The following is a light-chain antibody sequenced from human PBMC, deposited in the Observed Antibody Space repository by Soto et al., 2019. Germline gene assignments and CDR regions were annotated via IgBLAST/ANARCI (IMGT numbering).Light chain of an antibody. J-gene: IGKJ2*01. V-gene: IGKV3-20*01. CDR3: QHYGGSPLYT. CDR2: DIS. CDR1: QTFITNH. Sequence: IVLTQSPGTLSLSPGERATLSCRASQTFITNHLAWFQQKPGQAPRLLIYDISRRATGIPDRFSGSSSGTDSTLTVSRLDPEDVALYCCQHYGGSPLYTFGQGTKIEIK.